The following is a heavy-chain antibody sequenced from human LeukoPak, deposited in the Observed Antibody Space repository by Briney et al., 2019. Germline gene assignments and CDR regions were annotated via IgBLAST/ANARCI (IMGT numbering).Heavy chain of an antibody. CDR2: IRYDGSNK. V-gene: IGHV3-30*02. CDR1: GFTFSSYG. Sequence: GGSLRLSCAASGFTFSSYGMHWVRQAPGKGLEWVAFIRYDGSNKYYADSVKGRFTISRDNSKNTLYLQMNSLRAEDTAVYYCAKDSGEAGSSWYYYYYMDVWGKGTTVTVSS. J-gene: IGHJ6*03. D-gene: IGHD6-13*01. CDR3: AKDSGEAGSSWYYYYYMDV.